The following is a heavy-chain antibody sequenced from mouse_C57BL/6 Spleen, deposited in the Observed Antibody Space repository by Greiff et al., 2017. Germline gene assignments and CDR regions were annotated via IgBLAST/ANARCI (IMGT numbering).Heavy chain of an antibody. D-gene: IGHD3-2*01. V-gene: IGHV5-16*01. CDR3: ARKGDNGNFAMDY. J-gene: IGHJ4*01. CDR1: GFTFSDYY. CDR2: INYDGSST. Sequence: EVKLVESEGGLVQPGRSLKLSCTASGFTFSDYYMDWVRQVPETGLEWVANINYDGSSTYYLDSLKSRFILSRDNAKNILYMQMSSLKSEDPATYYCARKGDNGNFAMDYWGQGTSVTVSS.